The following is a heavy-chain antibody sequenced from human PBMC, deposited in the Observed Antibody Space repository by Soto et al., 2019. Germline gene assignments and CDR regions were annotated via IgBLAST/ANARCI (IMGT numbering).Heavy chain of an antibody. D-gene: IGHD3-22*01. V-gene: IGHV3-74*01. CDR2: INSEGTGT. CDR1: GFTFSSYW. Sequence: GGSLRLSCAASGFTFSSYWMHWVRQVPGKGLVWVSRINSEGTGTIYADSVKGRFTISRDNAKNTLCLQMNSLRAEDTAVYYCVRDYDSSGYNSDYSGQGTPVTVSS. J-gene: IGHJ4*02. CDR3: VRDYDSSGYNSDY.